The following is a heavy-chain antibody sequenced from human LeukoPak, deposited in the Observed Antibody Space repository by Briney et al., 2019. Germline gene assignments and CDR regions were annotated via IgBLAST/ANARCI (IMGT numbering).Heavy chain of an antibody. V-gene: IGHV3-7*01. CDR1: EFTFSSNW. CDR2: IKSDGSEK. CDR3: ASGSGWRQLY. J-gene: IGHJ4*02. Sequence: PGGSLRLSCVVSEFTFSSNWMNWVRQAPGKGLEWVANIKSDGSEKYYADSVKGRFTISRDNAKNSLYLQMNSLKAEDTAVYYCASGSGWRQLYWGQRTLVTVSP. D-gene: IGHD5-24*01.